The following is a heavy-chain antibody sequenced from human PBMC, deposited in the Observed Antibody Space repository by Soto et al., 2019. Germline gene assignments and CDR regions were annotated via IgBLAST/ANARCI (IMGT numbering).Heavy chain of an antibody. V-gene: IGHV5-51*01. Sequence: PGESLKLSCEDSVYISTSYWIACVRQRPWKGLEWMGTIYVDDSDTTYSPSFQGQVTISADKSTSSAYLQWSSLKASDTAMYYCARIRIQSGNFRSFDYWGQGTLVTVSS. D-gene: IGHD1-1*01. J-gene: IGHJ4*02. CDR2: IYVDDSDT. CDR3: ARIRIQSGNFRSFDY. CDR1: VYISTSYW.